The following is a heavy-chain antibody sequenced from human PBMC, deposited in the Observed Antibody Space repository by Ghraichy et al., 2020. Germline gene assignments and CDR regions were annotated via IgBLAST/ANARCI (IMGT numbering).Heavy chain of an antibody. CDR3: ARDLPPPGWYTMGPGDY. Sequence: ASVKVPCKASGYKFKSYNMHWVRQAPGQGLEWMGWINAGNGNTKYSQKFQGRVTFTRDTSASTAYMELSRLRPEDTAVYYCARDLPPPGWYTMGPGDYWGQGALVTVSS. V-gene: IGHV1-3*01. D-gene: IGHD6-19*01. J-gene: IGHJ4*02. CDR1: GYKFKSYN. CDR2: INAGNGNT.